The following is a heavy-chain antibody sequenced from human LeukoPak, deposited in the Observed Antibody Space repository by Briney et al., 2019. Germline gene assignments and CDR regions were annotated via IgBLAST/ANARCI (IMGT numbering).Heavy chain of an antibody. CDR1: GYTFTSYA. V-gene: IGHV7-4-1*02. CDR3: ARANSDFWSGYRVDFDY. J-gene: IGHJ4*02. D-gene: IGHD3-3*01. CDR2: INTNTGNP. Sequence: ASVKVSCKASGYTFTSYAMNWVRQAPGQGLEWMGWINTNTGNPTYAQGFTGRFVFSLDTSVSTAYLQISSLRAEDTAVYYCARANSDFWSGYRVDFDYWGQGTLVTVSS.